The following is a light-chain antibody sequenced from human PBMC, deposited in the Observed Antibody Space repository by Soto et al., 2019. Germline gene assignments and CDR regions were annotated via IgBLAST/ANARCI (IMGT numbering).Light chain of an antibody. CDR2: QTS. CDR3: HQRQSWPRT. J-gene: IGKJ1*01. Sequence: DIVLTQSPGTLSLSPGERVTLSCRASQIVTSDYLAWYHQEPGQAPRLLIYQTSIRAAGIPARFSASGSGTDFTLTISDVQPEDFALYYCHQRQSWPRTFGQGTKVDIK. V-gene: IGKV3-11*01. CDR1: QIVTSDY.